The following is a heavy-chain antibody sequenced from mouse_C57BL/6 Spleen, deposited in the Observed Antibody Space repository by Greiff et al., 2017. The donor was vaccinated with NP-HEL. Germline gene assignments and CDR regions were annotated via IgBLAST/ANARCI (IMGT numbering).Heavy chain of an antibody. V-gene: IGHV14-2*01. Sequence: EVKLVESGAELVKPGASVKLSCTASGFNIKDYYMHWVKQRTEQGLEWIGRIDPEDGETKYAPKFQGKATITADTSSNTAYLQLSSLTSEDTAVYYCAREGAQYFDVWGTGTTVTVSS. J-gene: IGHJ1*03. CDR3: AREGAQYFDV. CDR1: GFNIKDYY. CDR2: IDPEDGET.